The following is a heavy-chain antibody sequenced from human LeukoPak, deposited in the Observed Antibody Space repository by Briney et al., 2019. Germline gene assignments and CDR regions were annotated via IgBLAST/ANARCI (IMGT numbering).Heavy chain of an antibody. CDR3: ASWGDIVVVAAARVNAFDI. CDR2: IYHSGST. J-gene: IGHJ3*02. V-gene: IGHV4-38-2*01. Sequence: PSETLSLTCAVSGYSISSGYYWGWIRQPPGKGLEWIGSIYHSGSTYYNPSLKSRVTISVGTSKNQFSLKLSSVTAADTAVYYCASWGDIVVVAAARVNAFDIGGQGTMVTVSS. CDR1: GYSISSGYY. D-gene: IGHD2-2*01.